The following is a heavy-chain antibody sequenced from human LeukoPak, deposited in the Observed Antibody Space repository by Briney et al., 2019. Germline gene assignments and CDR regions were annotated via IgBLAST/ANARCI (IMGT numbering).Heavy chain of an antibody. V-gene: IGHV3-30*02. D-gene: IGHD2-2*01. CDR2: TRNDGTNK. J-gene: IGHJ6*02. CDR3: ARGDGGIVVVPAAIPGPYGMDV. Sequence: GGSLRLSCTASGFRFSSFGMHWVRQAPGKGLEWVTFTRNDGTNKYYADSVKGRFTISRDSSMNTLYLQMNSLRPEDTAVYYCARGDGGIVVVPAAIPGPYGMDVWGRGTTVTVSS. CDR1: GFRFSSFG.